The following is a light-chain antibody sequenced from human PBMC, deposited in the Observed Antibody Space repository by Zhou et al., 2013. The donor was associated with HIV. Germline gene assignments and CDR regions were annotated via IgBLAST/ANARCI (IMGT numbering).Light chain of an antibody. CDR1: QNINTW. J-gene: IGKJ4*01. CDR3: QQSYSTVVT. CDR2: KTS. Sequence: DIQMTQSPSSVSASVGDRITITCRASQNINTWLAWYQQKPGKAPKLLIYKTSNLISGVPARFNGSGSGTEFTLTISSLQPEDFATYYCQQSYSTVVTFGGGTRVEIK. V-gene: IGKV1-5*03.